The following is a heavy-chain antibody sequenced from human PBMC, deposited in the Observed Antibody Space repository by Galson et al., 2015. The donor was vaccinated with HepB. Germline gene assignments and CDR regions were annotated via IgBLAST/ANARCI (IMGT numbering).Heavy chain of an antibody. J-gene: IGHJ3*02. CDR2: INSNTGGT. D-gene: IGHD3-22*01. V-gene: IGHV1-2*02. Sequence: SVKVSCKAAGNTFSDYYIHWVRQAPGQGFEWMGGINSNTGGTNYAQKFQGRVTMTRDTSISTAYMELNRLRSDDTAVYYCVRDRMIGHVFDIWGQGTKVTVSS. CDR3: VRDRMIGHVFDI. CDR1: GNTFSDYY.